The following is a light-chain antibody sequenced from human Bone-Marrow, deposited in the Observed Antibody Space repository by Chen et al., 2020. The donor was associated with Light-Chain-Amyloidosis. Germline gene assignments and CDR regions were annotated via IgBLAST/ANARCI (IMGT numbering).Light chain of an antibody. J-gene: IGLJ3*02. Sequence: SYVLTQPSSVSVAPGQTATIACGGNNIGSTSVHWYQQPPGTAPLLVVYDDSDRPSGIPERLSGSNSGNTATLTISRVEAGDEADYYCQVWDRSSDRPVFGGGTKLTVL. CDR1: NIGSTS. V-gene: IGLV3-21*02. CDR3: QVWDRSSDRPV. CDR2: DDS.